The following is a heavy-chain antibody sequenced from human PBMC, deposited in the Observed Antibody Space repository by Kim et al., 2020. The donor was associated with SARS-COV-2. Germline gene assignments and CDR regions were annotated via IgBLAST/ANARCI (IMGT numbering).Heavy chain of an antibody. Sequence: SETLSLTCTVSGGSISSGGYYWSWIRQHPGKGLEWIGYIYYSGSTYYNPSLKSRVTISVDTSKNQFSLKLSSVTAADTAVYYCARDLLYSPNWFDPWGQGTLVTVSS. CDR3: ARDLLYSPNWFDP. CDR2: IYYSGST. J-gene: IGHJ5*02. D-gene: IGHD2-21*01. CDR1: GGSISSGGYY. V-gene: IGHV4-31*03.